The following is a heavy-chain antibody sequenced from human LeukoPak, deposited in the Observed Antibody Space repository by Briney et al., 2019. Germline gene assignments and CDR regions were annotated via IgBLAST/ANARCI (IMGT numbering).Heavy chain of an antibody. V-gene: IGHV4-39*01. J-gene: IGHJ4*02. Sequence: SETLSLTCTVSGGSISSSSYYWGWIRQPPGKGLEWIGSMYYNGNTHYNPSLKSRVTISVDTSKNQFSLKLSSVTAADTAVYYCARQAIGFGEFHFDYWGQGTLVTVSS. D-gene: IGHD3-10*01. CDR1: GGSISSSSYY. CDR3: ARQAIGFGEFHFDY. CDR2: MYYNGNT.